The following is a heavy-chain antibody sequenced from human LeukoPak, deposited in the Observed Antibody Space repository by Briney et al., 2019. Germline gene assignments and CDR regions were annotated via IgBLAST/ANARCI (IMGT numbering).Heavy chain of an antibody. CDR3: AKAPPPYCSGGSCFDAFDI. V-gene: IGHV3-23*01. Sequence: PGGPLRLSCAASGFTLSSYAMSWVRQAPGKGLEWVSAISDSGNTYHADSVKGRFTISRDNSKNTVYLQMNSLRDEDTAVYSCAKAPPPYCSGGSCFDAFDIWGQGTMVTVSS. D-gene: IGHD2-15*01. J-gene: IGHJ3*02. CDR2: ISDSGNT. CDR1: GFTLSSYA.